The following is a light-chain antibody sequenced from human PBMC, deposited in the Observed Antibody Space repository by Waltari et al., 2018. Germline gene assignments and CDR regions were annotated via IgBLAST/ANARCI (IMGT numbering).Light chain of an antibody. J-gene: IGKJ1*01. Sequence: IQLTQSPSSLSASVGDRVAITCRASQGINTFLAWYQQKPGKAPKLLIYAASTSQSGVPSRFSGSGSVTDFTLTISRLQPEDFATYYCQQLHRYPMTFGRGTKVEIK. CDR1: QGINTF. CDR2: AAS. V-gene: IGKV1-9*01. CDR3: QQLHRYPMT.